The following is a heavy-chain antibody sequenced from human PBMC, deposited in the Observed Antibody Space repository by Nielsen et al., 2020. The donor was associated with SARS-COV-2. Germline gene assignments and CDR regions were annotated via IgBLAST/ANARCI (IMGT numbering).Heavy chain of an antibody. CDR2: ISAYNGNT. Sequence: ASVKVSCKASGYTFTSYGISWVRQAPGQGLEWMGWISAYNGNTNYAQKLQGRVTMTTDTSTSTAYMELSRLRSDDTAVYYCARGVVPAAIPMYYFDYWGQGTLVTVSS. CDR1: GYTFTSYG. D-gene: IGHD2-2*02. V-gene: IGHV1-18*01. CDR3: ARGVVPAAIPMYYFDY. J-gene: IGHJ4*02.